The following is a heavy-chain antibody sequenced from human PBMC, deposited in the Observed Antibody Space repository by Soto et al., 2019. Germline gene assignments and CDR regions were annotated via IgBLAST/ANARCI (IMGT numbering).Heavy chain of an antibody. CDR2: TRNKASSYTT. CDR3: ARVVANFWYFDL. Sequence: EVQLVESGGGLVQPGGSLRLSCVVSGFTLSDHYMDWVRQAPGKGLEWVGRTRNKASSYTTEYAASVKGRFTISREDSKNSLFLQMNSLKTEDTAVYYCARVVANFWYFDLWGRGTLVTVSS. CDR1: GFTLSDHY. V-gene: IGHV3-72*01. J-gene: IGHJ2*01.